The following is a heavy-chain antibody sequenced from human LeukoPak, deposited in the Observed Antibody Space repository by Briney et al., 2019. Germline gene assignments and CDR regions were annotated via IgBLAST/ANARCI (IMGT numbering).Heavy chain of an antibody. V-gene: IGHV4-34*01. CDR1: GGSFSGYY. D-gene: IGHD6-19*01. CDR3: ARGTYSSGWYAPRFDP. Sequence: SETLSLTCAFYGGSFSGYYWSWIRQPPGKGLEWIGEINLSGSTNYKPSLKSRVTILLDTSKNQFSLKLSSVTAADTAVYYCARGTYSSGWYAPRFDPWGQGTLVTVSS. CDR2: INLSGST. J-gene: IGHJ5*02.